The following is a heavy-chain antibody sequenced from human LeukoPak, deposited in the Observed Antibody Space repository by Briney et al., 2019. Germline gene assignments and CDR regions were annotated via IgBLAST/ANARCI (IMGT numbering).Heavy chain of an antibody. Sequence: GGSLRLSCAASGFTVSSNYMSWVRQAPGKGLEWVSVIYSGGSTYYADSVKGRFTISRDDSKNTLYLQMNSLRAEDTAVYYCARERGEYYDILTGYPPGGEAFDIWGQGTMVTVSS. CDR1: GFTVSSNY. J-gene: IGHJ3*02. V-gene: IGHV3-66*01. D-gene: IGHD3-9*01. CDR2: IYSGGST. CDR3: ARERGEYYDILTGYPPGGEAFDI.